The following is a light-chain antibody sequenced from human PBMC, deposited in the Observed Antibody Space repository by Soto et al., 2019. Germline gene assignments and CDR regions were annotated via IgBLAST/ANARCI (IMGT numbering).Light chain of an antibody. CDR1: QSVLYSSNNKNY. CDR2: WAS. V-gene: IGKV4-1*01. CDR3: QQYYSTPLT. J-gene: IGKJ4*01. Sequence: DIVMTQSPDSLAVSLGERATINCKSSQSVLYSSNNKNYLAWYQQNPGQPPKLLIHWASTRKSGVPDRFSGSGSGTDFTLTISSLQAEDVAVYYCQQYYSTPLTFGGGTKVEIK.